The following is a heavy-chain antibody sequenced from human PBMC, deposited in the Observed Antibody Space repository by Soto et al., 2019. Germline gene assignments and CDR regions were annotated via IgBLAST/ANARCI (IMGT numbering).Heavy chain of an antibody. Sequence: EVQLVESGGGLVQPGGSLRLSCAASGFTVSNNYMNWFRLAPGKGLEWVSLIYSGGGTYYADSVKGRFTISRDNSKNTLYLQMNSLRAEDTAVYYCARNGWGMAPVGMWGPGTLVTVSS. CDR3: ARNGWGMAPVGM. D-gene: IGHD1-26*01. J-gene: IGHJ4*02. V-gene: IGHV3-53*01. CDR1: GFTVSNNY. CDR2: IYSGGGT.